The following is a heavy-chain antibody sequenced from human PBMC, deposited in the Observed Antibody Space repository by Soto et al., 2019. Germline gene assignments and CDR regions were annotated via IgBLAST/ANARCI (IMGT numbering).Heavy chain of an antibody. D-gene: IGHD3-3*01. CDR3: ALPYYEFWSGSIRGDYYYGMDV. CDR2: IYYSGST. CDR1: GGSISSSSYY. V-gene: IGHV4-39*01. Sequence: SETLSLTCTVSGGSISSSSYYWGWIRQPPGKGLEWIGSIYYSGSTYYSPSLKSRVTISVDTSKNQFSLKLSSVTAADTAVYYCALPYYEFWSGSIRGDYYYGMDVWGQGTTVTVSS. J-gene: IGHJ6*02.